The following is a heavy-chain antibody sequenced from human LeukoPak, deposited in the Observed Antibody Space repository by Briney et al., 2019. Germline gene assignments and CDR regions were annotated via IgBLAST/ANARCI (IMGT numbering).Heavy chain of an antibody. CDR3: AKSRSAYPRVDGFDM. D-gene: IGHD3-3*01. V-gene: IGHV3-23*01. Sequence: QPGGSLRLSCAASGFTFSTYAMSCVRQAPGKGLEWVSAISGSGGTTYNADSVKGRFTISRDNSKSTLYLQMNSLRAEDTALYYCAKSRSAYPRVDGFDMWGQGTMVTVSS. CDR1: GFTFSTYA. CDR2: ISGSGGTT. J-gene: IGHJ3*02.